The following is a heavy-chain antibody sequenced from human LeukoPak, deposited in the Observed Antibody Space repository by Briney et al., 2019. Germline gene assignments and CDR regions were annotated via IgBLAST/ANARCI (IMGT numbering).Heavy chain of an antibody. CDR2: IRYDGSNK. CDR1: GFTFSSYA. Sequence: GGSLRLPCAASGFTFSSYAMHWVRQAPGKGLEWVAFIRYDGSNKYYADSVKGRFTISRDNSKNTLYLQMNSLRSEDTAVYYCARDHKSQRFPVVVPPNWFDPWGQGTLVTVSS. J-gene: IGHJ5*02. CDR3: ARDHKSQRFPVVVPPNWFDP. D-gene: IGHD2-2*01. V-gene: IGHV3-30*02.